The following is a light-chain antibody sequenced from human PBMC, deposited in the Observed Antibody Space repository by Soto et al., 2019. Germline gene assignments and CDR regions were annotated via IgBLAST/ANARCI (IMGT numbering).Light chain of an antibody. V-gene: IGKV1-39*01. CDR2: AAS. CDR3: QQSYSTPYT. CDR1: QPLSTF. J-gene: IGKJ3*01. Sequence: DIQMTQSPSSLSASVGDRVTITCRASQPLSTFLNWYQHKPGKAPNLLIYAASSLQSGVPSRFSGSGSGADFTLTISTLQPDDFATYYCQQSYSTPYTFGPGTKLDIK.